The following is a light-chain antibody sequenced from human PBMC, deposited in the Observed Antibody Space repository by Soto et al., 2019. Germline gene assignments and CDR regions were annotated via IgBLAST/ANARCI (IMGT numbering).Light chain of an antibody. CDR3: QHYNSYSEA. CDR1: QTISSW. CDR2: KAS. V-gene: IGKV1-5*03. J-gene: IGKJ1*01. Sequence: IQMTQSPSTLSGSVGYRVTITCRASQTISSWLAWYRQKPGKAPKLLIYKASTLKSGVPSRFSGSGSGTEFTLTISSLQPDDFATYYCQHYNSYSEAFGQGTKVDIK.